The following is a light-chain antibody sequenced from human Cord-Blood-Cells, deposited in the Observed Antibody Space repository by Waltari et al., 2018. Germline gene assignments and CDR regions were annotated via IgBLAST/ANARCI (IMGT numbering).Light chain of an antibody. CDR1: SSDVGGYNY. CDR3: CSYAGSYTFDVV. V-gene: IGLV2-11*01. J-gene: IGLJ2*01. CDR2: DVS. Sequence: QSALTQPRSVSGSPGQSVTISCTGTSSDVGGYNYVSWYQQHPGKAPKLMIYDVSKRPSGVPDRFYGSKSGNTASLTISGPQAEDETDYYCCSYAGSYTFDVVFGGGTRLTVL.